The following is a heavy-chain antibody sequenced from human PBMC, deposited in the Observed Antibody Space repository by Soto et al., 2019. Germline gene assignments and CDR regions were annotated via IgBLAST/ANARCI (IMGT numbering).Heavy chain of an antibody. Sequence: QVQLVESGGGVVQPGRSLRLSCAASGFTFSSYAMHGVRHAPGKGLEWVAVISYDGTNEFYADSVKGRFTISRDNSKNTLYLQTNSLRAEDTAVYYCARGYTAAPGTSHCDYWGQGTLVTVSS. CDR2: ISYDGTNE. CDR1: GFTFSSYA. J-gene: IGHJ4*02. V-gene: IGHV3-30-3*01. D-gene: IGHD6-13*01. CDR3: ARGYTAAPGTSHCDY.